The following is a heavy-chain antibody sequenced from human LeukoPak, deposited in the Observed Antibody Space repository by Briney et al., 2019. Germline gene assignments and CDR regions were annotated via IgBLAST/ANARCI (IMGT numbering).Heavy chain of an antibody. V-gene: IGHV3-74*01. D-gene: IGHD2-2*01. J-gene: IGHJ4*02. CDR2: INSDGSST. CDR1: GFTFSSYR. Sequence: GGSLRLPCAASGFTFSSYRMHWVRHAPGKGLVWVSRINSDGSSTSYADSVKGRFTISRDNAKNTLYLQMNSLRAEDTAVYYCAREVCSSTSCPTDYWGQGTLVTVSS. CDR3: AREVCSSTSCPTDY.